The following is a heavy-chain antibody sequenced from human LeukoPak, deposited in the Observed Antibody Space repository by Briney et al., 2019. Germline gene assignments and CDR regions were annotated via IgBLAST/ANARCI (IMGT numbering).Heavy chain of an antibody. CDR3: AGDGYNSRRFFDY. V-gene: IGHV1-46*01. CDR2: INPSGGST. J-gene: IGHJ4*02. D-gene: IGHD5-24*01. CDR1: GYTLTDLS. Sequence: ASVKVSCKVSGYTLTDLSIHWVRQAPGQGLEWMGIINPSGGSTSYAQKFQGRVTMTRDTSTSTVYMELSSLGSEDTAVYYCAGDGYNSRRFFDYWGQGTLVTVSS.